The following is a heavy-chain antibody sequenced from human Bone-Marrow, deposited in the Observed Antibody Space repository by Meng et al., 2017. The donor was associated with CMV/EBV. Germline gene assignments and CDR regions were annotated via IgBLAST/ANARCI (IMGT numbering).Heavy chain of an antibody. D-gene: IGHD2-21*01. CDR1: GGNFSSDA. Sequence: KAVGGNFSSDAISWVRQAPGQGLEWMGGIIPIFGTANYAQKFQGRVTITTDESTSTAYMELSSLRSEDTAVYYCARRGEEGKGWFDPWGQGTLVTVSS. J-gene: IGHJ5*02. CDR2: IIPIFGTA. CDR3: ARRGEEGKGWFDP. V-gene: IGHV1-69*05.